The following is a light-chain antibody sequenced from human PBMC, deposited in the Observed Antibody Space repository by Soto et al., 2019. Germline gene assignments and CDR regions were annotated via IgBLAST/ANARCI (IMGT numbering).Light chain of an antibody. Sequence: EIVFTQSPCTLSLSPGERATLSCRASQSVSSIYLAWYQQKPGQAPRLLIYGAATRATGFPARFSGSGSGTEFTLTISSLQSEDFAVYYCQQYNNWPPTWTFGQGTKVDIK. J-gene: IGKJ1*01. CDR2: GAA. CDR3: QQYNNWPPTWT. CDR1: QSVSSIY. V-gene: IGKV3-15*01.